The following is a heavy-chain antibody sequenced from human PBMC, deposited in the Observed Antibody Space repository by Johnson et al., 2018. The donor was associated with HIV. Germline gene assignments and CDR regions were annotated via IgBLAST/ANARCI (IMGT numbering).Heavy chain of an antibody. CDR3: AKDIEWELQNDAFDI. Sequence: VQLVESGGGLVQPGGSLRLSCAASGFTFRSYWMHWVRQLPGTGLEWVSGVNWNGGTTGYADSVKGRLTISRDNAKNSLDLQMNRLRAEDTALYYCAKDIEWELQNDAFDIWGQGTMVTVSS. CDR2: VNWNGGTT. D-gene: IGHD1-26*01. J-gene: IGHJ3*02. V-gene: IGHV3-20*04. CDR1: GFTFRSYW.